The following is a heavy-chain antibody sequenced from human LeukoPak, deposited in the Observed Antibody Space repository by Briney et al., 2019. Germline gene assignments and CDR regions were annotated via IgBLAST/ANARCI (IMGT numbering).Heavy chain of an antibody. CDR3: ARSPDYDFWSGYYSYFDY. CDR1: GGSISSSNW. V-gene: IGHV4-4*02. CDR2: IYHSGST. D-gene: IGHD3-3*01. J-gene: IGHJ4*02. Sequence: SETLSLTCAVSGGSISSSNWWSWVRRPPGKGLEWIGEIYHSGSTNYNPSLKSRVTISVDKSKNQFSLKLSSVTAADTAVYYCARSPDYDFWSGYYSYFDYWGQGTLVTVSS.